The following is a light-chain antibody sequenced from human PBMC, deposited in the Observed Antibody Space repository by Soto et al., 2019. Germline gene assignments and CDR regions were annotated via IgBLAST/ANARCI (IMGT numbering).Light chain of an antibody. CDR1: SSNIGAGYN. CDR2: GNS. CDR3: QSFDNSLSGWV. J-gene: IGLJ3*02. V-gene: IGLV1-40*03. Sequence: QAVVTQPPSVSGAPGQRVTISCTGSSSNIGAGYNVHWYQQLPGTGPKLLIHGNSNRPSGVPDRFFVSKSGASASLAIAGLQAEDEAVYYCQSFDNSLSGWVFGGGTKLTVL.